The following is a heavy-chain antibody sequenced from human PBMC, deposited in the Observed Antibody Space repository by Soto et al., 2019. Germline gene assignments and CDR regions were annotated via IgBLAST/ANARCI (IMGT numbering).Heavy chain of an antibody. J-gene: IGHJ4*02. V-gene: IGHV4-4*02. CDR2: MYHSGST. Sequence: SETLSLTCAVSGGSISSSNWWSWVRQPPGKGLEWIGEMYHSGSTNHNPSLKSRVTISVDKSKNQFSLKLRSVTAADTAVYYCATLRGLGEVSPYFDYWGQGLMVT. CDR1: GGSISSSNW. D-gene: IGHD3-10*01. CDR3: ATLRGLGEVSPYFDY.